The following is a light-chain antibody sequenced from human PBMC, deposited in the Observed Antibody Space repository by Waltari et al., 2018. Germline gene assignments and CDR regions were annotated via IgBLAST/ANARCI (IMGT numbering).Light chain of an antibody. Sequence: QSALTQPASVSGSPGQSITISCTGTSSDVGGYDYVSWYQQHPDTAPKLLIYDVNTRPAGVSSRFSGSKSGNTASLTISGLQAEDESDYYCNSYTTSSTRVFGGGTKLTVL. CDR3: NSYTTSSTRV. V-gene: IGLV2-14*03. CDR2: DVN. J-gene: IGLJ3*02. CDR1: SSDVGGYDY.